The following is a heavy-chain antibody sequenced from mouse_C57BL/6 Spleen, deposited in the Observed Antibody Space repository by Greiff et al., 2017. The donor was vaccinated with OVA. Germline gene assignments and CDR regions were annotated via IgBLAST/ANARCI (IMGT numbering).Heavy chain of an antibody. Sequence: VQLKESGPVLVKPGDSVKMSCKASGYTFTDYYMNWVKQSHGKSLEWIGVINPYNGGTSYNQKFKGKATLTVDKSSSTAYMELNSLTSEDSAVYYCAREDGSSPHYFDYWGQGTTLTVSS. V-gene: IGHV1-19*01. CDR1: GYTFTDYY. D-gene: IGHD1-1*01. J-gene: IGHJ2*01. CDR2: INPYNGGT. CDR3: AREDGSSPHYFDY.